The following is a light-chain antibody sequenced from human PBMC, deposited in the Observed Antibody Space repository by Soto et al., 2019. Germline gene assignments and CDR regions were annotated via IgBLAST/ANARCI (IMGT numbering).Light chain of an antibody. CDR2: AAS. CDR1: QTIMTY. V-gene: IGKV1-39*01. J-gene: IGKJ1*01. CDR3: QQSYNSPQT. Sequence: DIQMTQSPSTLSASVGDRVTITCRASQTIMTYLNWYQLKPGKPPRLLIYAASSLQSGVPSRFSGGGSGTDFTLTITSLQPEDFATYSCQQSYNSPQTFGQGTKVDIK.